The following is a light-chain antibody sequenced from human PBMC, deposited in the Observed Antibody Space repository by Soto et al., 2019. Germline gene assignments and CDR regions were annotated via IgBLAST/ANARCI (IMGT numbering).Light chain of an antibody. J-gene: IGLJ1*01. CDR3: SSYAGANSCV. Sequence: SVLTQPPSASGSPGQSVTISCTGTNSDIGAYNYVAWYQQHPGTAPKVLIYEVSKRPSGVPDRFSGSKSGNTASLTVSGLQGEDEADYYCSSYAGANSCVFGSGTKVTVL. V-gene: IGLV2-8*01. CDR2: EVS. CDR1: NSDIGAYNY.